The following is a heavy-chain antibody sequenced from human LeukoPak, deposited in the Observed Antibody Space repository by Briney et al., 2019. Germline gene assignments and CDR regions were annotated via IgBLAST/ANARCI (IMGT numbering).Heavy chain of an antibody. Sequence: GGSLRLSCAASGFTFSSYAMSWVRQAPGKGLEWVSAVSGSGGSTYYADSVKGRFTISRDNAKNTLYLQMNSLRAEDTAVYYCAKDKYSPNINNWFDPWGQGTLVTVSS. J-gene: IGHJ5*02. D-gene: IGHD5-18*01. CDR1: GFTFSSYA. V-gene: IGHV3-23*01. CDR3: AKDKYSPNINNWFDP. CDR2: VSGSGGST.